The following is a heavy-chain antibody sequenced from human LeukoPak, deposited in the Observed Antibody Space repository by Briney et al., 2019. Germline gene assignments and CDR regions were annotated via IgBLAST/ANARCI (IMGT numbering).Heavy chain of an antibody. V-gene: IGHV4-59*01. D-gene: IGHD3-9*01. CDR2: IYYSGST. Sequence: PSETLSLTCTVSGGSISSYYRSWIRQPPGKGLEWIGYIYYSGSTNYNPSLKSRVTISVDTSKNQFSLKLSSVTAADTAVYYCAREAGYYERDAFDIWGQGTMVTVSS. J-gene: IGHJ3*02. CDR1: GGSISSYY. CDR3: AREAGYYERDAFDI.